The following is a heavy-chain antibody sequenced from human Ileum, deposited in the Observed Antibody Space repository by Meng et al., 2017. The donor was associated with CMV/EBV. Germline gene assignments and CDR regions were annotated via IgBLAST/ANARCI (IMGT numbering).Heavy chain of an antibody. CDR3: AREGRGNANGMDV. CDR1: GGSISNYY. D-gene: IGHD4-23*01. J-gene: IGHJ6*02. Sequence: SETLSLTCTVSGGSISNYYWTWMRQPPGKGLEWIGYIYYSGSTNYNPSLKSRVSISVDTSKNQFSLKLSYVTTADTAAYYCAREGRGNANGMDVWGPGTTVTVSS. CDR2: IYYSGST. V-gene: IGHV4-59*01.